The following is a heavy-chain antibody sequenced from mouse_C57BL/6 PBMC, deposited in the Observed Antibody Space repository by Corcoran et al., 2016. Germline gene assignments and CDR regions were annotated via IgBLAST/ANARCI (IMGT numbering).Heavy chain of an antibody. D-gene: IGHD2-5*01. V-gene: IGHV1-75*01. J-gene: IGHJ1*03. CDR1: RYTFTDYY. CDR3: ARRDYYSNYGGYVDG. CDR2: IFPGSGST. Sequence: QVQLQQSGPELVKPGASVKISCKASRYTFTDYYITWVKQRPGQGLEWIGWIFPGSGSTYYNEKFKGKATLTVDKSSSTAYMLLSSLTSEDSAVYFCARRDYYSNYGGYVDGWGTGTTVTVSS.